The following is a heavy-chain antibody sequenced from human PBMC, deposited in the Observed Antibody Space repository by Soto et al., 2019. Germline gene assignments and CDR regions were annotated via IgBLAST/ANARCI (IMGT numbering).Heavy chain of an antibody. CDR2: MNPNSGNT. D-gene: IGHD4-17*01. J-gene: IGHJ6*03. Sequence: ASVKVSCKASGYTLTSYDINWVRQATGQGLEWMGWMNPNSGNTGYAQKFQGRVTMTRNTSISTAYMELSSLRSEDTAVYYCARAPYGDYGTDYYYYYMDVWGKGTTVTVSS. CDR1: GYTLTSYD. V-gene: IGHV1-8*01. CDR3: ARAPYGDYGTDYYYYYMDV.